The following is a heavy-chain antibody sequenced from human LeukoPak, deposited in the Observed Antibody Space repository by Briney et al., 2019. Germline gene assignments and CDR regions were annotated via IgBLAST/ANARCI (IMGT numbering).Heavy chain of an antibody. Sequence: SVKVSCKASGGTFSSYAISWVRQAPGQGLEWMGRIIPIFGIANYAQKFQGRVTITADKSTSTAYMELSSLRSEDTAVYYCARSFFDSSGYLYYYYGMDVWGQGTTVTASS. D-gene: IGHD3-22*01. CDR3: ARSFFDSSGYLYYYYGMDV. J-gene: IGHJ6*02. V-gene: IGHV1-69*04. CDR2: IIPIFGIA. CDR1: GGTFSSYA.